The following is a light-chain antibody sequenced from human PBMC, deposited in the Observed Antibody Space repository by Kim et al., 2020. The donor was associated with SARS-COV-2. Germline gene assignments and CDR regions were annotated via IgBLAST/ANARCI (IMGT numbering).Light chain of an antibody. J-gene: IGLJ3*02. V-gene: IGLV1-40*01. CDR3: QSYDSSLSAWV. CDR1: SSNIGAGYD. CDR2: GNS. Sequence: QSVLTQPPSVSGAPGQRVTISCTGSSSNIGAGYDVHWYQQLPGTAPKLLIYGNSNRPSGVPDRFSGSKSGTSASLAITGLQPEDEAEYYCQSYDSSLSAWVFGGGTQLTFL.